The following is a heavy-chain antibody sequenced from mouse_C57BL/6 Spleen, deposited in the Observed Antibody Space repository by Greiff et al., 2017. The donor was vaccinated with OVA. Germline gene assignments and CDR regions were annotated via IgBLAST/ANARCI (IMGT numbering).Heavy chain of an antibody. CDR1: GYTFTSYW. CDR3: ARSSSSLWDFDV. D-gene: IGHD1-1*01. CDR2: IDPSDSYT. Sequence: QVQLKESGAELVRPGTSVKLSCKASGYTFTSYWMHWVKQRPGQGLEWIGVIDPSDSYTNYNQKFKGKATLTVDTSSSTAYMQLSSLTSEDSAVYYCARSSSSLWDFDVWGTGTTVTVSS. V-gene: IGHV1-59*01. J-gene: IGHJ1*03.